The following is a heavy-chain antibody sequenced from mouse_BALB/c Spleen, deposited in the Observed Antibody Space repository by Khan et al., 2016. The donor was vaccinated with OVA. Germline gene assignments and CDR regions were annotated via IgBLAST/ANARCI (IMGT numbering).Heavy chain of an antibody. Sequence: EVQLQESGPGLVKPSQSLSLTCTVTGYSITSGYGWNWNRQFPGNKLEWMGYISYSGSTNYNPSLKYRITITPDQSNNQFYLQLNSVTTEDTATYYCARTARIKYWGQGTTLTVSS. J-gene: IGHJ2*01. CDR2: ISYSGST. CDR3: ARTARIKY. CDR1: GYSITSGYG. D-gene: IGHD1-2*01. V-gene: IGHV3-2*02.